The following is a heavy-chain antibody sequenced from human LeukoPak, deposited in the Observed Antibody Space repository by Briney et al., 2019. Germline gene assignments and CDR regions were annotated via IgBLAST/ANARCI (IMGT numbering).Heavy chain of an antibody. CDR2: IFYTGST. Sequence: PSATLSLTCTVSGASINSHYWTWIRQPPGKGLEWIGYIFYTGSTQYSPSFKSRVSISLDTANNQFSLRLTSATAADTAVYYCARSGYFYGGPDYWGQGTLVTVSS. CDR1: GASINSHY. J-gene: IGHJ4*02. CDR3: ARSGYFYGGPDY. D-gene: IGHD5-18*01. V-gene: IGHV4-59*11.